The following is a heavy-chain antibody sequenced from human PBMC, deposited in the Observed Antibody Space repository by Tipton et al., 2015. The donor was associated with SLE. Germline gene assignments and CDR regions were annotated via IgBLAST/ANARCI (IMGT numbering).Heavy chain of an antibody. V-gene: IGHV4-61*02. CDR1: GGSISSGSYY. D-gene: IGHD6-13*01. Sequence: TLSLTCTVSGGSISSGSYYWSWIRQPAGKGLEWIGRIYTSGSTNYNPSLKSRVTISVDTSKNQFSLKLSSVTAADTAVYYCAREQQLVLDYWGQGTLVTVSS. J-gene: IGHJ4*02. CDR2: IYTSGST. CDR3: AREQQLVLDY.